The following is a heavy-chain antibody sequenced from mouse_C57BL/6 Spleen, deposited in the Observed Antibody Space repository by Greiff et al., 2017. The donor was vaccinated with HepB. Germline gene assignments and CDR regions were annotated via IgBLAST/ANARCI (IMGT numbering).Heavy chain of an antibody. V-gene: IGHV3-6*01. D-gene: IGHD2-4*01. CDR2: ISYDGSN. CDR3: AEGDYDEGSAY. Sequence: EVKLMESGPGLVKPSQSLSLTCSVTGYSITSGYYWNWIRQFPGNKLEWMGYISYDGSNNYNPSLKNRISITRDTSKNQFFLKLNSVTTEDTATYYCAEGDYDEGSAYWGQGTTLTVSS. CDR1: GYSITSGYY. J-gene: IGHJ2*01.